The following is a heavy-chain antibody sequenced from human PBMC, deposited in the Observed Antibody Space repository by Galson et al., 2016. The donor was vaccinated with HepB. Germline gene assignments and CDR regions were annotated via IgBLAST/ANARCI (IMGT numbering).Heavy chain of an antibody. CDR3: ARDLGWGDLDY. J-gene: IGHJ4*02. D-gene: IGHD3-16*01. Sequence: SVKVSCKASGYTFTNYAIHWVRQAPGQRLEWMGWINVGNGNTKYSQKFQGRVTITRDTSASTAYMDLSSLRSQDTAVYYCARDLGWGDLDYRGQGTLVTVSS. V-gene: IGHV1-3*01. CDR1: GYTFTNYA. CDR2: INVGNGNT.